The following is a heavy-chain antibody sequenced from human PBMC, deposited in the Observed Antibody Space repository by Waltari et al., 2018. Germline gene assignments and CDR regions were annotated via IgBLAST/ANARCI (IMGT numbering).Heavy chain of an antibody. J-gene: IGHJ6*03. Sequence: QVQLVESGGGVVQPGRSLRLSCAASGFTFSSYGMHWVRQAPGKGLEGVAVIWYDGSNKYYADSVKGRFTISRDNSKNTLYLQMNSLRAEDTAVYYCARGVDYNKRHYYYYMDVWGKGTTVTVSS. D-gene: IGHD4-4*01. V-gene: IGHV3-33*01. CDR3: ARGVDYNKRHYYYYMDV. CDR1: GFTFSSYG. CDR2: IWYDGSNK.